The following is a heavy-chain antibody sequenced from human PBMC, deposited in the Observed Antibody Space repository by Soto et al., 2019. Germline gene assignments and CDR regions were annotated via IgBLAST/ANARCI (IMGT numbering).Heavy chain of an antibody. V-gene: IGHV1-8*01. J-gene: IGHJ4*02. Sequence: GSSVKVSCKASGYTFTRYGIIWVRQATGQGLEGIGWMKPNSGNAGYAQKFQGRVTMTRITSRGTAYMVLSSLRSEDTAVYYCARGWAATLRNSWGQGTLVTVSS. CDR2: MKPNSGNA. CDR3: ARGWAATLRNS. CDR1: GYTFTRYG. D-gene: IGHD6-13*01.